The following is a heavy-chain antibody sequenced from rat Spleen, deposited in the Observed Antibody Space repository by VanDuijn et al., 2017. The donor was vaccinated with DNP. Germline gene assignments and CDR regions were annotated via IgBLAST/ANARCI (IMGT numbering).Heavy chain of an antibody. CDR1: GFTFSNYG. V-gene: IGHV5S14*01. J-gene: IGHJ2*01. Sequence: EVQLVESGGGLVQPGRSLKLSCAASGFTFSNYGMAWVRQTPTKGLEWVASISTGGGNTYHRDPVKGRFTISSDNAKSTLYLQMESLRSEERAPYYWAGRPPPTRGPFDYWGQGVTVTVSS. CDR3: AGRPPPTRGPFDY. CDR2: ISTGGGNT. D-gene: IGHD1-4*01.